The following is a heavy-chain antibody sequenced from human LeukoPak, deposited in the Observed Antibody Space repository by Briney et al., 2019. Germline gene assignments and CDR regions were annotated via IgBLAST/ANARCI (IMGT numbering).Heavy chain of an antibody. CDR2: IRYDGSNK. CDR3: AKDKIVAAGTHAEYFQH. D-gene: IGHD6-13*01. Sequence: PGGSLRLSCAASGFTFSSYGMHWVRQAPGKGLEWVAFIRYDGSNKYYADSEKGRFTVSRDNSKNTVYLQMNSLRADDTAVYYCAKDKIVAAGTHAEYFQHWGQGTLVTVSS. CDR1: GFTFSSYG. J-gene: IGHJ1*01. V-gene: IGHV3-30*02.